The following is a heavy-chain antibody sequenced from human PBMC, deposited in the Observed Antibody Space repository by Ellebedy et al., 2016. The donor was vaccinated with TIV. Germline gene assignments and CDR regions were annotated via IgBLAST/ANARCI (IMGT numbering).Heavy chain of an antibody. D-gene: IGHD2-15*01. Sequence: GGSLRLSXAASGFTFSSYAMTWVRRAPGKGLEGVSGISASGGRIYYADSVKGRFTISRDNAKNSLYLQMNSLRDEDTAVYYCARGYGLDYWGQGALVTVSS. J-gene: IGHJ4*02. V-gene: IGHV3-23*01. CDR2: ISASGGRI. CDR3: ARGYGLDY. CDR1: GFTFSSYA.